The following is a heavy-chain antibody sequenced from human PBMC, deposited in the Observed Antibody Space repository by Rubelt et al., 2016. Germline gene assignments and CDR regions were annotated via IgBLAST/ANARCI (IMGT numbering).Heavy chain of an antibody. V-gene: IGHV4-4*08. CDR3: ERHRDGQYVDV. CDR2: FHTSGST. Sequence: QVQLQESGPGLVKPSETLSLTCTVSGGFTGSHYWSWLRQPPGQGLEWIGYFHTSGSTTYNPALKSRVSISGDTSKSRFSLAGNAATAADTALYYCERHRDGQYVDVWGRGTVVTVS. J-gene: IGHJ2*01. CDR1: GGFTGSHY. D-gene: IGHD5-24*01.